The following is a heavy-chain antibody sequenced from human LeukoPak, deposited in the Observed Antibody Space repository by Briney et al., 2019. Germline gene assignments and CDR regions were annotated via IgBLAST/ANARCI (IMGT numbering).Heavy chain of an antibody. V-gene: IGHV3-66*01. Sequence: GSLRHSCPASGFTVSRNYISWVRPAPGRGLALVSVICSGGSTYYADSVKGRFTISRDNSKNTLYLQMNSLRAEDTAVYYCARVGSSGWSHDYWGQGTLVTVSS. D-gene: IGHD6-19*01. CDR2: ICSGGST. J-gene: IGHJ4*02. CDR3: ARVGSSGWSHDY. CDR1: GFTVSRNY.